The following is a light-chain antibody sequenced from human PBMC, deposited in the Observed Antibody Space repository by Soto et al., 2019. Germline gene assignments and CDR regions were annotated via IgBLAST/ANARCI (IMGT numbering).Light chain of an antibody. Sequence: EIVVTQSTATLSVSPGERATLSCRASQSVSSNLAWYQQKPGQAPRLLIYGASTRATGIPARFSGSGSGTEFTLTISSLQSEDFAVYYCQQYNNWPPIPFGHGGRPAVK. J-gene: IGKJ5*01. CDR2: GAS. CDR3: QQYNNWPPIP. V-gene: IGKV3-15*01. CDR1: QSVSSN.